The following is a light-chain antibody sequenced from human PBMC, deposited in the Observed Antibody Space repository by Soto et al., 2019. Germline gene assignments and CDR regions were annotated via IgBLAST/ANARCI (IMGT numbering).Light chain of an antibody. CDR2: EVT. V-gene: IGLV2-8*01. Sequence: QSALTQPASAPGSPRQSVTISCTGTSSDVGGYNYVSWYQQHPGKVPKLLIYEVTSRPSGVPDRFSGSKSGNTASLTVSALQAEDEADYYCSSYAGNSVVIFGGGTQLTVL. CDR3: SSYAGNSVVI. J-gene: IGLJ2*01. CDR1: SSDVGGYNY.